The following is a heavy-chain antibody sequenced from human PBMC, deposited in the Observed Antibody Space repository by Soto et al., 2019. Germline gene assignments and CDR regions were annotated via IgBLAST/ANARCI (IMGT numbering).Heavy chain of an antibody. CDR2: INHSGST. Sequence: QVQLQQWGAGLLKPSETLSLTCAVYGGSFSGYYWSWIRQPPGKGLEWIGEINHSGSTNYNPSLKRRVTISVATSKNQFSLKLSSVTAADTAVYYCARGGDCSGGSCYSHAFDIWGQGTMVTVSS. CDR1: GGSFSGYY. V-gene: IGHV4-34*01. CDR3: ARGGDCSGGSCYSHAFDI. D-gene: IGHD2-15*01. J-gene: IGHJ3*02.